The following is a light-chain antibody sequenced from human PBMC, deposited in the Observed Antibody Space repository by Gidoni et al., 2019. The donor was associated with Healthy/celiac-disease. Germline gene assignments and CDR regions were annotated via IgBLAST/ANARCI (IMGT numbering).Light chain of an antibody. CDR2: GNT. CDR1: SSNIGAGYD. Sequence: QSVLPQPPSVSGAPAQRVTIPCTGSSSNIGAGYDVHWYQQLPGTAPKLLIYGNTNRPSGVPDRFAGSKSGTSASLAITGLQAEDEADYYCQSYDSSLSGGVFGGGTKLTVL. CDR3: QSYDSSLSGGV. V-gene: IGLV1-40*01. J-gene: IGLJ3*02.